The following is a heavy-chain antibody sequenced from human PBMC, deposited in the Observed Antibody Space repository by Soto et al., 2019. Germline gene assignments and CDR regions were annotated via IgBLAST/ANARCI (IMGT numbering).Heavy chain of an antibody. CDR2: IDHSGST. CDR1: GESLRGYY. D-gene: IGHD3-22*01. Sequence: SETLSLTCEVFGESLRGYYWSWIRQPPGKGLEWIGEIDHSGSTNYNPSLKSRVTISVDTSKWQFSLKLNSVTAADTAIYYCTKNDGDRSGYYRFDPWGQGTLVTVSS. CDR3: TKNDGDRSGYYRFDP. J-gene: IGHJ5*02. V-gene: IGHV4-34*01.